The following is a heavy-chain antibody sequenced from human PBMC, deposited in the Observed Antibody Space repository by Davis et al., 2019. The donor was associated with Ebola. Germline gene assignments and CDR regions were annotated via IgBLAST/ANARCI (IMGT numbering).Heavy chain of an antibody. D-gene: IGHD2-21*02. CDR3: ARNDSVSKWFDP. J-gene: IGHJ5*02. Sequence: PVKVSCKASGDIFSSHTINWVRQAPGQGLEWMGGIIPVYGASYYSQTHKGRLMITADVSTGTAYLEVSSLRSEDTAIYFCARNDSVSKWFDPWGKGTLVTVSS. V-gene: IGHV1-69*13. CDR1: GDIFSSHT. CDR2: IIPVYGAS.